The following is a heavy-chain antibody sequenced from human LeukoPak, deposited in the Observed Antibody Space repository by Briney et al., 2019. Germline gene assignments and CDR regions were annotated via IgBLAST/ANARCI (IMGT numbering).Heavy chain of an antibody. J-gene: IGHJ4*02. Sequence: ASVKASCKASGYTFTGYAMNWVRQAPGQGLEWMGWINTNTGNPTYAQGFTGRFVFSLDTSVSTAYLQISSLKAEDTAVYYCARSGDSWYASFDYWGQGTLVTVSS. CDR3: ARSGDSWYASFDY. D-gene: IGHD6-13*01. V-gene: IGHV7-4-1*02. CDR1: GYTFTGYA. CDR2: INTNTGNP.